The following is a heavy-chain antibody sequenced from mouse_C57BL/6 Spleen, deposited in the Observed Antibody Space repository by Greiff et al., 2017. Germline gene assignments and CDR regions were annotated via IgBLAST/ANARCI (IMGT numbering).Heavy chain of an antibody. CDR3: ARGGAGHYYGSSYEGYFDV. D-gene: IGHD1-1*01. V-gene: IGHV1-61*01. CDR2: IYPSDSET. Sequence: QVQLQQPGAELVRPGSSVKLSCKASGYTFTSYWMDWVKQRPGQGLEWIGNIYPSDSETHYNQKFKDKATLTVDKSSSTAYMQLSSLTSEDSAVYYCARGGAGHYYGSSYEGYFDVWGTGTTVTVSS. J-gene: IGHJ1*03. CDR1: GYTFTSYW.